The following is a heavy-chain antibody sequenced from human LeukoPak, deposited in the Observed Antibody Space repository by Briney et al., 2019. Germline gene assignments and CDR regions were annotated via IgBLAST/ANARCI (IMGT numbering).Heavy chain of an antibody. J-gene: IGHJ3*02. CDR3: ARGGFPDAFDI. V-gene: IGHV3-21*01. CDR2: ISSSSSYI. CDR1: GFTFSSYS. Sequence: GGSLRLSCAASGFTFSSYSMNWVRQAPGKGLEWVSSISSSSSYIYYADSVKGRFTISRDNAKNSLYLQMNSLRAEDTAVYYCARGGFPDAFDICGQGTMVTVSS.